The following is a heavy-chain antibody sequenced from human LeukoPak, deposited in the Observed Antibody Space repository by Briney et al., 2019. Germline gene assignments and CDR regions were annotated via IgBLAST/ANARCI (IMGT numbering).Heavy chain of an antibody. J-gene: IGHJ4*02. CDR3: ARAPSTVRSWFYFDY. CDR1: GVTVSSSS. Sequence: GGSLRLSCAASGVTVSSSSMSWVRQAPGKRLEWVSAAYSGGYTNYADSVKGRSTISGDNSKNTLYLQMSSLRAEDTAVYYCARAPSTVRSWFYFDYWGQGTLVTVSS. V-gene: IGHV3-66*01. CDR2: AYSGGYT. D-gene: IGHD6-13*01.